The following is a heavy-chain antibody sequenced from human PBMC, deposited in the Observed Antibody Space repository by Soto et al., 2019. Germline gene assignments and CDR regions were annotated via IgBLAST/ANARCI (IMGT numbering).Heavy chain of an antibody. Sequence: GALYLTCAVSGGSSSGNNYYWGWIRQPPGKGLECIGSVHYSGSTDYNPSLKSRVTISVDTSKNQFSLKLTSVTAADTAVYFCASFSGATYGDYGGGINYGGQGPLVTVS. CDR3: ASFSGATYGDYGGGINY. D-gene: IGHD4-17*01. V-gene: IGHV4-39*01. J-gene: IGHJ4*02. CDR2: VHYSGST. CDR1: GGSSSGNNYY.